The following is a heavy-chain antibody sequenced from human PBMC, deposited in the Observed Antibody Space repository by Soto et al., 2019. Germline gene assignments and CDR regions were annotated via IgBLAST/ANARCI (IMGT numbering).Heavy chain of an antibody. Sequence: SETLSLTCAVYGGSFSGYYWSWIRQPPGKGLEWIGEINHSGSTNYNPSLKSRVTISVDTSKNQFSLKLSSVTAADTAVYYCARETANYYMDVWGKGTTVTV. J-gene: IGHJ6*03. CDR2: INHSGST. CDR3: ARETANYYMDV. V-gene: IGHV4-34*01. CDR1: GGSFSGYY.